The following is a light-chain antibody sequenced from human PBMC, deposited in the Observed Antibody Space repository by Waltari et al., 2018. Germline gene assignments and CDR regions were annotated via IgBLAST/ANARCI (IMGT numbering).Light chain of an antibody. J-gene: IGLJ3*02. CDR1: NSDIGGYSY. CDR3: SSFTSSGTWV. CDR2: GVS. V-gene: IGLV2-14*03. Sequence: QSALTQPASVSGSPRQSIPISCTGTNSDIGGYSYVSWYQHHSGKAPKLMIFGVSDRPSGVSNRFSGSKSGNTASLTISGLQAEDEADYYCSSFTSSGTWVFGGGTRVTVL.